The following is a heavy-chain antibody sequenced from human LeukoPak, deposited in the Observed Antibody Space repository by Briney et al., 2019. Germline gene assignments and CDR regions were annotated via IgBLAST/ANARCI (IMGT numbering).Heavy chain of an antibody. CDR2: INHSGST. CDR1: GGSFSGYY. CDR3: ARVRGGHPAH. J-gene: IGHJ4*02. Sequence: SETLSLTCAVYGGSFSGYYWSWIRQPPGKGLEWIGEINHSGSTNYNPSLKSRVTISVDTSKNQFSLKLSSVTAADTAVYYCARVRGGHPAHWGQGTLVTVSP. V-gene: IGHV4-34*01. D-gene: IGHD2-15*01.